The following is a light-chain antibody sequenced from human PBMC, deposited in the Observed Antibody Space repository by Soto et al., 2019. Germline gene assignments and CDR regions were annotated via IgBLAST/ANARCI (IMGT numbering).Light chain of an antibody. V-gene: IGLV2-11*01. CDR2: DVS. CDR3: CSSAGSYTGV. J-gene: IGLJ1*01. CDR1: SSDVGAYNY. Sequence: QSALTQPRSVSGSPGQSVTISCTGTSSDVGAYNYVSWYQHHQGKAPKFMIYDVSKRPSGVPDRFSGSKSGNTASLTISGLQAEDEAHYYCCSSAGSYTGVFGTGTKLTVL.